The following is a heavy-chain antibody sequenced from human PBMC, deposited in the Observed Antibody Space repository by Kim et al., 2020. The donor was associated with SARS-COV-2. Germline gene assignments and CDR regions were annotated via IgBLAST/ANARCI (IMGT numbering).Heavy chain of an antibody. V-gene: IGHV1-18*01. Sequence: NYAQKLQGRVTMTTDTSTSTAYMELRSLRSDDTAVYYCARLDQPLGAFDIWGQGTMVTVSS. D-gene: IGHD1-1*01. J-gene: IGHJ3*02. CDR3: ARLDQPLGAFDI.